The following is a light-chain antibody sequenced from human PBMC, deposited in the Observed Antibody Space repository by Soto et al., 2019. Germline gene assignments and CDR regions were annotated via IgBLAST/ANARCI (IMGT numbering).Light chain of an antibody. V-gene: IGKV3-15*01. CDR3: QQYYNWPPWT. J-gene: IGKJ1*01. Sequence: EIVVTQSPATLSVSPGERVTLSCRASQSIGRNLAWCQQTPGQAPRLLIYGASTRATGIPARFSGSGSGTDFTLTVSSLQSEDFAVYYCQQYYNWPPWTFGLGTKVDIK. CDR2: GAS. CDR1: QSIGRN.